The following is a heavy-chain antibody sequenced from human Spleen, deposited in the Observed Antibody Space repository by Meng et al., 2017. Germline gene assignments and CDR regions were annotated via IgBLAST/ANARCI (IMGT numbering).Heavy chain of an antibody. D-gene: IGHD1-20*01. CDR1: GFIFSSYE. CDR3: ARNGVTGATCSDY. Sequence: GGSLRLSCAASGFIFSSYEMNWVRQAPGKGLEWVSSISESGSARYYADSVKGRFTISRDNAKNSLSLQMSSLRAEDTAVYYCARNGVTGATCSDYWGQGTLVTVSS. CDR2: ISESGSAR. V-gene: IGHV3-48*03. J-gene: IGHJ4*02.